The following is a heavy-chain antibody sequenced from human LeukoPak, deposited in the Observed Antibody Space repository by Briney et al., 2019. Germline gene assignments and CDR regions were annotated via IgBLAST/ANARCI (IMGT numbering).Heavy chain of an antibody. D-gene: IGHD3-22*01. CDR1: GYTFTGYY. CDR2: INPNSGGT. CDR3: ARDYYDSSGYYYGYFDY. Sequence: ASVKVSCKASGYTFTGYYMHWVRQAPGQGLEWMGRINPNSGGTNYAQKFQGRVTITRDTSISTAYMELSRLRSDDTAVYYCARDYYDSSGYYYGYFDYWGQGTLVTVSS. V-gene: IGHV1-2*06. J-gene: IGHJ4*02.